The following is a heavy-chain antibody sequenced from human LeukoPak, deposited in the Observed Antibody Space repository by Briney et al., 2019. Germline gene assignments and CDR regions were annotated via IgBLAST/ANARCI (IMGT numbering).Heavy chain of an antibody. Sequence: SQTLSLTCTVSGGSISSGDYYWSWIRQPPGKGLEWIGYIYYSGSTYYNPPLKSRVTISVDTSKNQFSLKLSSVTAADTAVYYCARVGLVIAAASTVGYYFDYWGQGTLVTVSS. V-gene: IGHV4-30-4*01. D-gene: IGHD6-13*01. CDR2: IYYSGST. CDR1: GGSISSGDYY. J-gene: IGHJ4*02. CDR3: ARVGLVIAAASTVGYYFDY.